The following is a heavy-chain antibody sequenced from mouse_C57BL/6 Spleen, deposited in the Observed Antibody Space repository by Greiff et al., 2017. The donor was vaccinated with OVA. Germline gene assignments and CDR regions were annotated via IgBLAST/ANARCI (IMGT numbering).Heavy chain of an antibody. D-gene: IGHD2-4*01. CDR2: IYPGSGST. J-gene: IGHJ4*01. CDR3: AREGYDYDDAMDY. V-gene: IGHV1-55*01. CDR1: GYTFTSYW. Sequence: QVQLQQSGAELVKPGASVKMSCKASGYTFTSYWITWVKQRPGQGLEWIGDIYPGSGSTNYNEKFKSKATLTVDTSSSTAYMQLSSLTSEGSAVYYCAREGYDYDDAMDYWGQGTSVTVSS.